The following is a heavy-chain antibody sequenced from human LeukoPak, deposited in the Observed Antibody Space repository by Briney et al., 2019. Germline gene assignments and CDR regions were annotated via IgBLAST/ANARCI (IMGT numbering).Heavy chain of an antibody. D-gene: IGHD5-24*01. V-gene: IGHV1-69*13. J-gene: IGHJ3*02. Sequence: ASVKVSCKASGGTFSRFTISWVRQAPGQGFEWMGGITPIFGTANFAQKFQGRVSITADGSTSTAFMELSSLRSEDTAVYYCARSGFNRDGYNYAAMWDDAFDIWGQGTMVTVSS. CDR2: ITPIFGTA. CDR3: ARSGFNRDGYNYAAMWDDAFDI. CDR1: GGTFSRFT.